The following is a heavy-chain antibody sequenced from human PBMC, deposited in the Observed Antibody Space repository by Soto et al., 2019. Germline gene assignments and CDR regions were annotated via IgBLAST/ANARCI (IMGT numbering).Heavy chain of an antibody. CDR2: IYYSEST. V-gene: IGHV4-59*01. Sequence: SETLSLTCTVSGGSISSYYWSWIRQPPGKGLEWIGYIYYSESTSYNPSLKSRVTISVDTSKNQFSLKLSSVTAADTAVYYCARDSGVAGTDYYYYGMDVWGQGTTVTVSS. CDR1: GGSISSYY. CDR3: ARDSGVAGTDYYYYGMDV. D-gene: IGHD6-19*01. J-gene: IGHJ6*02.